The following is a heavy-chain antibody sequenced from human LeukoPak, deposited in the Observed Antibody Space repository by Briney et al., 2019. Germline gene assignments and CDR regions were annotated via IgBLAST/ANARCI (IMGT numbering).Heavy chain of an antibody. CDR3: ASWRYYDFWSGYYTGDAFDI. Sequence: GESLKISCKGSGYSFTSYWIGWVRQMPGKGLEWMGIIYPGDSDTRYSPSFQGQVTISADKSISTAYLQWSSLKASDTAMYYCASWRYYDFWSGYYTGDAFDIWGQGTMVNVSS. CDR2: IYPGDSDT. V-gene: IGHV5-51*01. J-gene: IGHJ3*02. CDR1: GYSFTSYW. D-gene: IGHD3-3*01.